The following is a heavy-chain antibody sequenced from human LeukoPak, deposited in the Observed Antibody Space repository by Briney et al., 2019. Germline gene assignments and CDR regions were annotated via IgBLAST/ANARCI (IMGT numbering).Heavy chain of an antibody. J-gene: IGHJ4*02. D-gene: IGHD5-18*01. CDR1: GGSFSGYY. V-gene: IGHV4-34*01. CDR3: ARGKQLWLAPFDY. CDR2: INHSGST. Sequence: SETLSLTCAVYGGSFSGYYWSWIRQAPGKGLEWIGEINHSGSTNYNPSLKSRVAISVDTSKNQFSLELSSVTAADTAVYYCARGKQLWLAPFDYWGQGTLVTVSS.